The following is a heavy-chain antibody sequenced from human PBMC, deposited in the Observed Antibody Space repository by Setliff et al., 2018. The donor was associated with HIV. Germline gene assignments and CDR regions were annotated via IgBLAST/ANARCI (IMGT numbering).Heavy chain of an antibody. J-gene: IGHJ4*02. CDR2: VHHTGYL. V-gene: IGHV4-4*02. D-gene: IGHD4-17*01. Sequence: SETLSLTCAVSGGSISSSNWWSWVRQPPGKGLEWIAEVHHTGYLNYNPSLQSRVTISRDPSTTQFSLKMTSLTAADTAVYYCAAFFVTPLMTQDFWGQGTLVTVSS. CDR1: GGSISSSNW. CDR3: AAFFVTPLMTQDF.